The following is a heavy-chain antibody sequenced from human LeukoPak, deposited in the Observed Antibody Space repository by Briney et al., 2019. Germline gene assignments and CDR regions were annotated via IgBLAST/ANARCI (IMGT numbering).Heavy chain of an antibody. Sequence: GASVKVSCKASGYTFTSYIISWVRQAPGQGLEWMGGIIPIFGTANYAQKFQGRVTITADESTSTAYMELSSLRSEDTAVYYCARALNYDFAALDAFDIWGQGTMVTVSS. CDR3: ARALNYDFAALDAFDI. D-gene: IGHD3-3*01. CDR2: IIPIFGTA. V-gene: IGHV1-69*13. J-gene: IGHJ3*02. CDR1: GYTFTSYI.